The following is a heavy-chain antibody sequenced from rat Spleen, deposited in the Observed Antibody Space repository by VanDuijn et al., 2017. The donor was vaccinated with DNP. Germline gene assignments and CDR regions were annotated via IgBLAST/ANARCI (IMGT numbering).Heavy chain of an antibody. J-gene: IGHJ2*01. CDR2: ITSSGGST. CDR1: GFTFNNYW. V-gene: IGHV5-31*01. Sequence: EVQLVESGGDLVQPGRSLKLSCVASGFTFNNYWMTWIRQVPGKGLEWVASITSSGGSTYYPDSVKGRFTISRDNAQSTLNLQMTSLRSEDTAAYYCTRDLHFGYNYAFDYWGQGVMVSVSS. D-gene: IGHD1-4*01. CDR3: TRDLHFGYNYAFDY.